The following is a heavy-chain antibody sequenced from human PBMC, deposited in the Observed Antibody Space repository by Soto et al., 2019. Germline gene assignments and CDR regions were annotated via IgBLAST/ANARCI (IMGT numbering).Heavy chain of an antibody. CDR1: GFTFKYFW. V-gene: IGHV3-7*01. Sequence: GGSLTLSCATSGFTFKYFWMSWVRQGPEKGLEWVVNIKQDGSEINYADCVKGRFTNSKENARNSPDLQMISLRAEDTAVYYGARLGNSGYGDFDYWGQGILVTAPQ. CDR2: IKQDGSEI. D-gene: IGHD5-12*01. J-gene: IGHJ4*02. CDR3: ARLGNSGYGDFDY.